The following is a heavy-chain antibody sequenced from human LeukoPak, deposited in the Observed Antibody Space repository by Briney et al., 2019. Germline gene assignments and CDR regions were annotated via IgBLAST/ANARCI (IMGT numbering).Heavy chain of an antibody. Sequence: GGSLRLSCAASGFTFSSYWMSWVRQAPGKGLEWVSNIKQDGGEKYYVDSVKGRFTISRDNAKNSLYLQMNSLRAEDTAVYYCARELGYDFWSGYSIDYWGQGTLVTVSS. CDR3: ARELGYDFWSGYSIDY. V-gene: IGHV3-7*01. D-gene: IGHD3-3*01. CDR2: IKQDGGEK. CDR1: GFTFSSYW. J-gene: IGHJ4*02.